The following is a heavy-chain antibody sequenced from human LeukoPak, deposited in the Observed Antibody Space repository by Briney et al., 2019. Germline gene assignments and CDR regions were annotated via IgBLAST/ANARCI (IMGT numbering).Heavy chain of an antibody. CDR3: ARGGGHYEDFDY. J-gene: IGHJ4*02. D-gene: IGHD3-16*01. CDR2: IKKDGSEK. CDR1: GFSFSDHW. V-gene: IGHV3-7*01. Sequence: PGGALRLSCAASGFSFSDHWMSWVRQAPGKGLEWVANIKKDGSEKYCVDSVKGRFTISRDNAKNSLYLQMNSLRVEDTAVYYCARGGGHYEDFDYWGQGTLVTVSS.